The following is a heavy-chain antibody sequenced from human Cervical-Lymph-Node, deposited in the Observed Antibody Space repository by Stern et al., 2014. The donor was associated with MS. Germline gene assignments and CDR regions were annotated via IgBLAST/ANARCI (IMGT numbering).Heavy chain of an antibody. CDR3: AKNRVAVDS. Sequence: EVQLVESGGGLVQRGGSLRLSCVVSGFTFSSYAMSWVPQAPGKGLEWVSEISGSGRGTYYADSVKGRFTISRDNSNNTLYLQMNSLRAEDTAVYYCAKNRVAVDSWGQGTLVTVSS. V-gene: IGHV3-23*04. J-gene: IGHJ4*02. CDR1: GFTFSSYA. D-gene: IGHD6-13*01. CDR2: ISGSGRGT.